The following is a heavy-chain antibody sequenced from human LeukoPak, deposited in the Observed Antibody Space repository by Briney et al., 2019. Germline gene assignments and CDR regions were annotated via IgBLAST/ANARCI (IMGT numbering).Heavy chain of an antibody. CDR3: ARISRGRYYFDY. V-gene: IGHV1-2*02. J-gene: IGHJ4*02. Sequence: ASVTVSCQASGYTLTAYYIHWVRQAPGQGLEWMGWINPDSDATSSAQKFQGRVSMTRDTSISTAYLDLNGLISDDTAVFYCARISRGRYYFDYWGQGTLVTVSS. CDR1: GYTLTAYY. D-gene: IGHD2-15*01. CDR2: INPDSDAT.